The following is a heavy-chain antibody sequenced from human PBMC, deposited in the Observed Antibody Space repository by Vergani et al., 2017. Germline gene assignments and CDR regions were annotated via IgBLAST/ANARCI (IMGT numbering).Heavy chain of an antibody. CDR3: ARVRGDGYNGRLDY. Sequence: QVQLVQSGAEVKKPGSSVKVSCKASGGTFSSSAISWVRQAPGQALAWLGGIIPIFGTANYAKNFQGRVPITADESTSTAYMELSSLRSEDTAVYYCARVRGDGYNGRLDYWGQGTLVTVSA. CDR1: GGTFSSSA. J-gene: IGHJ4*02. D-gene: IGHD5-24*01. CDR2: IIPIFGTA. V-gene: IGHV1-69*01.